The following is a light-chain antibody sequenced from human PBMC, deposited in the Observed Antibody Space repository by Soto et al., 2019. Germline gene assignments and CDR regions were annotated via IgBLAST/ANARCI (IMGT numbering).Light chain of an antibody. CDR1: QSISSW. V-gene: IGKV1-5*03. Sequence: DIHMTQSPSTLSASVGDRVTITCRASQSISSWLAWYQQKPGKAPTLLIYQASSLQSGVPSRFSGGGAGTECTLTISSLQPEDFATYYCQQTSASTRTFGQGTKVDI. J-gene: IGKJ1*01. CDR3: QQTSASTRT. CDR2: QAS.